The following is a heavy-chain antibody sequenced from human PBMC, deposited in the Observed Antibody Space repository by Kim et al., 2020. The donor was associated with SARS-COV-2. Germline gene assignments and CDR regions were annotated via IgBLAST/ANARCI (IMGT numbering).Heavy chain of an antibody. D-gene: IGHD4-17*01. CDR2: MYYSGST. CDR3: AGLKLYGDYEYWYYKL. J-gene: IGHJ2*01. CDR1: GVSINTYY. V-gene: IGHV4-59*08. Sequence: SETLSLTCTVSGVSINTYYWSWIRQPPGKRLEWIGYMYYSGSTNYNPSLKSRITMSVDSSKNQFSLKLNAVTASDTAVYYCAGLKLYGDYEYWYYKLWGRGTRVTVSS.